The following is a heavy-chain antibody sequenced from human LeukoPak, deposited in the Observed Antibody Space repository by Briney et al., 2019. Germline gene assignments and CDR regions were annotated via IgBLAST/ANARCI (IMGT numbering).Heavy chain of an antibody. Sequence: PSETLSLTCTVSGGSISSYYWSWVRQPPGKGLEWIGFVYYTGSTNYSPSLKSRVTISVDTSKDQFSLKLRSVTAADTAVYYCARGPTTVTRAFDYWGQGILVTVSS. J-gene: IGHJ4*02. D-gene: IGHD4-17*01. CDR2: VYYTGST. CDR1: GGSISSYY. V-gene: IGHV4-59*12. CDR3: ARGPTTVTRAFDY.